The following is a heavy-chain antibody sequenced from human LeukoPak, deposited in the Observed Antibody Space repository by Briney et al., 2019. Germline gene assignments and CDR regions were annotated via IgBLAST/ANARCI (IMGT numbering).Heavy chain of an antibody. Sequence: SGGSLRLSCAASGFTFSIYAMTWVRQAPGKGLEWVSGISSSGESAYYADSVKGRFTISRDNSKNTLYLQMNSLRAEDTAVYYCARDTLGYCSGGSCYNYWGQGTLVTVSS. CDR3: ARDTLGYCSGGSCYNY. CDR1: GFTFSIYA. D-gene: IGHD2-15*01. J-gene: IGHJ4*02. CDR2: ISSSGESA. V-gene: IGHV3-23*01.